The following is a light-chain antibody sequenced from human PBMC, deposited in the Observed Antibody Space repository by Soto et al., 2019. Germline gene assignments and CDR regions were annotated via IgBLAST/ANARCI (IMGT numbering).Light chain of an antibody. V-gene: IGKV1D-12*01. CDR1: QGINNW. CDR2: ETS. CDR3: QQGNSFPWT. Sequence: DIQMTQSPSSVSTSVGDRVIITCRASQGINNWLAWYQQKPGKAPHLLIYETSRLQSGVPSRFSGSRSATDFTLTISSLQPEDSATYYCQQGNSFPWTFGQGTKVEIK. J-gene: IGKJ1*01.